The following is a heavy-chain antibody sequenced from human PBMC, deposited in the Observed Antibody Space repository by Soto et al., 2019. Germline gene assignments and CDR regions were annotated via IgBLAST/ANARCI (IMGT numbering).Heavy chain of an antibody. CDR3: ARGHSGYYWDY. V-gene: IGHV4-59*01. CDR2: IYYSGST. D-gene: IGHD3-3*01. J-gene: IGHJ4*02. Sequence: QVQLQESGPGLVKPSETLSLTCTVSGGSISSSYWSWIRQPQGKGLEWIGYIYYSGSTNYNPSLKSRVTISVDTSKNQFSLKLSSVTAADTAVYYCARGHSGYYWDYWGQGTLVTVSS. CDR1: GGSISSSY.